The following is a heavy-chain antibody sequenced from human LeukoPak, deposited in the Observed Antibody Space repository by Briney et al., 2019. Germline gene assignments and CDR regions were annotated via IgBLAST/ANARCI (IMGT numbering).Heavy chain of an antibody. D-gene: IGHD3-9*01. CDR2: IWSDASNT. V-gene: IGHV3-33*01. Sequence: LAGGSLRLSCAASGFIFSAYGMHWVRQAPGKGLEWVAVIWSDASNTYYVDSVKGRFTISRDNSKNTLYLQMNSLRAEDTAVYYCARTYNIRYFDTWGQGTLVTVAS. CDR1: GFIFSAYG. J-gene: IGHJ4*02. CDR3: ARTYNIRYFDT.